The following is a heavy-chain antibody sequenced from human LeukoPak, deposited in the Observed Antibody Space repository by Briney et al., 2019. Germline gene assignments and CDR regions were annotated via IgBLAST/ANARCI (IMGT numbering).Heavy chain of an antibody. CDR3: AREEYYDILTGYNY. D-gene: IGHD3-9*01. Sequence: SVKVSCKASGGTFSSYAISWVRQAPGQGLEWMGGIIPIFGTANYAQKFQGRVTITADESTSTAYMELSSLRSEDTAVYYCAREEYYDILTGYNYWGQGTLVTVSS. CDR1: GGTFSSYA. J-gene: IGHJ4*02. CDR2: IIPIFGTA. V-gene: IGHV1-69*13.